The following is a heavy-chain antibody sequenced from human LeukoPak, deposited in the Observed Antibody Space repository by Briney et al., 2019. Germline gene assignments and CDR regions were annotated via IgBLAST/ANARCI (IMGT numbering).Heavy chain of an antibody. D-gene: IGHD1-26*01. V-gene: IGHV3-23*01. CDR2: ISGSGGST. J-gene: IGHJ4*02. CDR3: AKVGATTERPSVVFDY. Sequence: GGSLRLSCAASGFTFSNAWMNWVRQAPGKGLEWVSAISGSGGSTYYADSVKGRFTISRDNSKNTLYLQMNSLRAEDTAVYYCAKVGATTERPSVVFDYWGQGTLVTVSS. CDR1: GFTFSNAW.